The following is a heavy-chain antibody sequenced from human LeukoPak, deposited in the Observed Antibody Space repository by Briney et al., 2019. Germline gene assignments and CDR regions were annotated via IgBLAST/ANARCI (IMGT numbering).Heavy chain of an antibody. V-gene: IGHV4-59*01. J-gene: IGHJ3*02. CDR1: GGSIRSYY. CDR3: AREAREGHVFDI. Sequence: SETLSLTCTVSGGSIRSYYWSWIRQPPGKGLEWIGYIHYSGSTNYNPSLKSRVTISVDTSKNQFSLKLSSVTAADTAVYYCAREAREGHVFDIWGQGTMVTVSS. D-gene: IGHD5-24*01. CDR2: IHYSGST.